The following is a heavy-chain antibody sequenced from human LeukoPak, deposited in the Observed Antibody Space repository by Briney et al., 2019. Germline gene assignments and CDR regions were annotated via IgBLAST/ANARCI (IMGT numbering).Heavy chain of an antibody. CDR1: GLTFSSDP. V-gene: IGHV3-30-3*02. CDR3: AKLSLSGRSQSADY. CDR2: ISSDGRNQ. D-gene: IGHD3-10*01. Sequence: GGSLRLSCEASGLTFSSDPMHWVRQAPGKGLEWVATISSDGRNQYYADSVKGRFTISRDNSKNTLFLQMNSLRAEDTAVYYCAKLSLSGRSQSADYWGQGTLVTVSS. J-gene: IGHJ4*02.